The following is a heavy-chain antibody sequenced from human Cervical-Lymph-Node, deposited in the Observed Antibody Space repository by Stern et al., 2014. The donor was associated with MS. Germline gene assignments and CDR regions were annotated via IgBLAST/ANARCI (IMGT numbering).Heavy chain of an antibody. J-gene: IGHJ2*01. CDR3: ARGVTAVTNYVPNWCFDL. D-gene: IGHD4-11*01. CDR2: VYYSGIT. Sequence: QVQLQESGPGLVKPSETLSLTCTVSGGSITNRDYWGWIRQSPGKGLEWIGSVYYSGITYYRPSLKSRATISIDTSRNHFFLRFTSVTATDTAVYFCARGVTAVTNYVPNWCFDLWGRGTLVTVSS. CDR1: GGSITNRDY. V-gene: IGHV4-39*02.